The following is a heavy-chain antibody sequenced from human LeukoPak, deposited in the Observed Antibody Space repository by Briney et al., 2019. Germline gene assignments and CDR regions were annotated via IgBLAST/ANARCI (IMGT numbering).Heavy chain of an antibody. D-gene: IGHD6-6*01. CDR1: GGTFSSYA. Sequence: RASVKVSCKASGGTFSSYAISWVRQAPGQGLEWMGGIIPIFGTANYAQKFQGRVTITADESTSTAYMELSSLRSEDTAVYYCASSSIAARLGGYYFDYWGQGTLVTVSS. CDR3: ASSSIAARLGGYYFDY. J-gene: IGHJ4*02. V-gene: IGHV1-69*13. CDR2: IIPIFGTA.